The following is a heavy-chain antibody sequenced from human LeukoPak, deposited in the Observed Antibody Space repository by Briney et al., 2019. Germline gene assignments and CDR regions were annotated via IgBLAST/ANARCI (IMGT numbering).Heavy chain of an antibody. Sequence: SETLSLTCTVSGGSISSTSYYWGWIRQPPGKGLEWLGSVHYSGSTYDNPSLKSRVTISVDTSKNQFSLKLISVTAADTAVYYCARRPTVAGRGRFDPWGQGTLVTVSS. CDR3: ARRPTVAGRGRFDP. CDR1: GGSISSTSYY. V-gene: IGHV4-39*01. J-gene: IGHJ5*02. D-gene: IGHD6-19*01. CDR2: VHYSGST.